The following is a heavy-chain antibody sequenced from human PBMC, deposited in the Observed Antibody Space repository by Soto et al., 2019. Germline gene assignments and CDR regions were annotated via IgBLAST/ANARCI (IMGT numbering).Heavy chain of an antibody. V-gene: IGHV1-18*01. CDR2: ISAYNGNT. CDR1: GYTFTSYG. D-gene: IGHD2-15*01. J-gene: IGHJ5*02. Sequence: ASVKVSCKASGYTFTSYGISWVQQAPGQGLEWMGWISAYNGNTNYAQKLQGRVTMTTDTSTSTAYMELRSLRSDDTAVYYCARDRCKYCSGGSCYGCELRESRFDPWGQGTLVTVSS. CDR3: ARDRCKYCSGGSCYGCELRESRFDP.